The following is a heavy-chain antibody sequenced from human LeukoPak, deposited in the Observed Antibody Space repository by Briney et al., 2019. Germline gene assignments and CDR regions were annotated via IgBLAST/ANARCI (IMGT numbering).Heavy chain of an antibody. CDR3: ASLRGVEPAGVEPFDY. CDR1: GGSFSAYY. CDR2: INHSGST. D-gene: IGHD2-2*01. Sequence: SETLSLTCAVYGGSFSAYYWSWIRQPPGKGLEWIGEINHSGSTNYNPSLKSRVTISADTSKNQFSLKLNSVTAADTAVHYCASLRGVEPAGVEPFDYWGQGTLVTVSS. V-gene: IGHV4-34*01. J-gene: IGHJ4*02.